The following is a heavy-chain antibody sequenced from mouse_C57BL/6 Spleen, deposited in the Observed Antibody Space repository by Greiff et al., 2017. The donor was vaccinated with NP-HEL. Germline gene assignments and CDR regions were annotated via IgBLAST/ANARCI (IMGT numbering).Heavy chain of an antibody. CDR3: TRRTTVHPFDY. V-gene: IGHV1-15*01. D-gene: IGHD1-1*01. Sequence: QVQLQQSGAELVRPGASVTLSCKASGYTFTDYEMHWVKQTPVHGLEWIGAIDPETGGTAYNQKFKGKAILTADKSSSTAYMELRSLTSEDSAVYYCTRRTTVHPFDYWGQGTTLTVSS. CDR2: IDPETGGT. CDR1: GYTFTDYE. J-gene: IGHJ2*01.